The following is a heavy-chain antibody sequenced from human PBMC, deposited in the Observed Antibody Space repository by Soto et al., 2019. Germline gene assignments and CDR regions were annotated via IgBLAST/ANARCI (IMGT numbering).Heavy chain of an antibody. CDR2: ISFDGSNK. Sequence: QVQLVESGGGVVQPGRSLRLSCAASGFTFSSYAMHWVRQAPGKGLEWVAAISFDGSNKYYADSVKDRFTVSRDNSKNTLYVQMGSLRSEDTAVYYCGKDRRFRNNYNLGFGYCGQGTLVTVSS. CDR3: GKDRRFRNNYNLGFGY. CDR1: GFTFSSYA. J-gene: IGHJ4*02. D-gene: IGHD4-4*01. V-gene: IGHV3-30-3*01.